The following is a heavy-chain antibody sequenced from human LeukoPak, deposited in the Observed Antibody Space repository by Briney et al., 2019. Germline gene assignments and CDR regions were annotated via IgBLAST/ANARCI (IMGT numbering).Heavy chain of an antibody. CDR3: ARGLGDTVIGTTEDSWFDP. D-gene: IGHD1-14*01. J-gene: IGHJ5*02. Sequence: ASVKVSCKASGYTFTSYDINWVRQATGQGLEWMGWMNPNSGNTGYAQKFQGRVTITRNTSISTAYMELSSLRSEDTAVYYCARGLGDTVIGTTEDSWFDPWGQGTLVTVSS. CDR1: GYTFTSYD. CDR2: MNPNSGNT. V-gene: IGHV1-8*03.